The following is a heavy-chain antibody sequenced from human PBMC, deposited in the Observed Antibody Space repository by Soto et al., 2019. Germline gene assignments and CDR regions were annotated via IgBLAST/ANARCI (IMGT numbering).Heavy chain of an antibody. CDR3: AREGMIDGPPDY. V-gene: IGHV3-21*01. Sequence: GGSLRLSCAASGFTFSSYSMNWVRQAPGKGLEWVSSISSSSSYIYYADSVKGRFTISRDNAKNSLYLQMNSLRAEDTAVYYCAREGMIDGPPDYWGQGTLVTVS. CDR1: GFTFSSYS. CDR2: ISSSSSYI. J-gene: IGHJ4*02. D-gene: IGHD3-22*01.